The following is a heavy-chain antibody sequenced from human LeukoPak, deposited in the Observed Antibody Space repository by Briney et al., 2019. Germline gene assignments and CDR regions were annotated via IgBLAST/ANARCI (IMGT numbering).Heavy chain of an antibody. D-gene: IGHD1-26*01. CDR2: INTNTGEP. CDR3: ARDLIVGATSLLDY. V-gene: IGHV7-4-1*02. CDR1: GYTFTSYA. Sequence: ASVKVSCKASGYTFTSYAMNWVRQAPGQGLEWMGWINTNTGEPTYAQGFTGRFVFSFHHSVSTAYLQISSLKAEDNAVDHCARDLIVGATSLLDYWGQGTLVTVSS. J-gene: IGHJ4*02.